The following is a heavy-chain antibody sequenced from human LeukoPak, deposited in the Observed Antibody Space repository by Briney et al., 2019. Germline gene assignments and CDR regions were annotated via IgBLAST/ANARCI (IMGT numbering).Heavy chain of an antibody. D-gene: IGHD3-22*01. CDR3: AKDQTMIVAFDY. CDR2: ISGSGGST. Sequence: GRSLRLSCAASGFTFSSYAMSWVRQAPGKGLEWVSAISGSGGSTYYADSVKGRFTISRDNSKNTLYLQMNSLRAEDTAVYYCAKDQTMIVAFDYWGQGTLVTVSS. CDR1: GFTFSSYA. J-gene: IGHJ4*02. V-gene: IGHV3-23*01.